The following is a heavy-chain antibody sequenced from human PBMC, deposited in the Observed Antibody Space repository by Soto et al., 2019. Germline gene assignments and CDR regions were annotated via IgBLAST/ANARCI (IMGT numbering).Heavy chain of an antibody. J-gene: IGHJ6*02. D-gene: IGHD5-18*01. CDR3: ARALIQLWPHYYYGMDV. V-gene: IGHV4-30-4*01. Sequence: ASETLSLTCTVSGGSISSGDYYWSWIRQPPGKGLEWIGYIYYRGTTYYNPSLKSRVTISVDTSKNQFSLKLSSVTAADTAMYYCARALIQLWPHYYYGMDVWGQGTTVTVSS. CDR2: IYYRGTT. CDR1: GGSISSGDYY.